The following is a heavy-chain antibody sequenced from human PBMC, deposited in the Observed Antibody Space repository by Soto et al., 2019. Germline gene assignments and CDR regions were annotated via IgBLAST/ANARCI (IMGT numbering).Heavy chain of an antibody. CDR2: IYSGGST. D-gene: IGHD5-18*01. V-gene: IGHV3-53*01. CDR1: GFTVSSNY. J-gene: IGHJ4*02. CDR3: ARDKDTAMTN. Sequence: EVQLVESGGGLIQPGGSLRLSCAASGFTVSSNYMSWVRQAPGKGLEWVSVIYSGGSTYYADSVKGRFTISRDNSKNTLYLQMNGLRAEDTAVFYWARDKDTAMTNWGQGTLVPVSS.